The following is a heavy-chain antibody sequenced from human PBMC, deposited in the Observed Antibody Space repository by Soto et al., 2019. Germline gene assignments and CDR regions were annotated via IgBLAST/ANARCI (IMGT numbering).Heavy chain of an antibody. CDR1: GYTFTSYG. CDR2: ISAYNGNT. D-gene: IGHD6-13*01. J-gene: IGHJ5*02. CDR3: ARVGGILPLIAAAGILHWFDP. Sequence: GASVKVSCTASGYTFTSYGISWVRQAPGQGLEWMGWISAYNGNTNYAQKLQGRVTMTTDTSTSTAYMELRSLRSDDTAVYYCARVGGILPLIAAAGILHWFDPWGQGTLVTVSS. V-gene: IGHV1-18*01.